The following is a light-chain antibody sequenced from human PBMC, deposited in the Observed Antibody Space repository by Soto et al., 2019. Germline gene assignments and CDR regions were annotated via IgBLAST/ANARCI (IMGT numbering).Light chain of an antibody. Sequence: DLQMTQSPSTLPESVGDRVTITCRTSQTISSWLAWYQQKPGNAPKLLIYTASTLKRVLPSSSSASGSGTEFALTISNLQPDDCATYHCQHFNSYSEAFGQETNV. CDR2: TAS. CDR3: QHFNSYSEA. J-gene: IGKJ1*01. V-gene: IGKV1-5*03. CDR1: QTISSW.